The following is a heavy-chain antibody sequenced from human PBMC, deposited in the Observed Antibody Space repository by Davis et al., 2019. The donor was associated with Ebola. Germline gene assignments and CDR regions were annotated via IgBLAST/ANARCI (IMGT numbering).Heavy chain of an antibody. CDR3: ARGLKAAAYAMGDY. D-gene: IGHD6-13*01. CDR1: GYTFTSYA. Sequence: ASVKVSCKASGYTFTSYAMHWVRQAPGQRLEWMGWINAGNGNTKYSQKFQGRVTITRDTSASTAYMELSSLRSEDTAVYYCARGLKAAAYAMGDYWGQGTLVTVSS. CDR2: INAGNGNT. V-gene: IGHV1-3*01. J-gene: IGHJ4*02.